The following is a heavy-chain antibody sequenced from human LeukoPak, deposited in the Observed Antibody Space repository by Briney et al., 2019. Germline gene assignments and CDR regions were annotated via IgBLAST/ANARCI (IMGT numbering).Heavy chain of an antibody. CDR3: ARDKNQLLGIGFDY. Sequence: SETLSLTCAVYGGSFSGYYWSWIRQPPGKGLEWIGRIYTSGSTNYNPSLKSRVTMSVDTSKNQFSLKLSSVTAADTAVYYCARDKNQLLGIGFDYWGQGTLVTVSS. J-gene: IGHJ4*02. CDR2: IYTSGST. CDR1: GGSFSGYY. D-gene: IGHD2-2*01. V-gene: IGHV4-59*10.